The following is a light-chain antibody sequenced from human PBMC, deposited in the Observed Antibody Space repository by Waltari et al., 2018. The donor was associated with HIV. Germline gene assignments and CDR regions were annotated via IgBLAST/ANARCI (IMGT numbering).Light chain of an antibody. J-gene: IGLJ3*02. Sequence: QSALTQPPSASGSPGQSVTISCTGTSSDVGGYKYVSWYQQHPGKAPKVLISEVSKRPSGVANRFSGSKSGNTASLTVSGLQAEEEAEYYCSSYAGSNNWVFGGGTKLTVL. V-gene: IGLV2-8*01. CDR3: SSYAGSNNWV. CDR1: SSDVGGYKY. CDR2: EVS.